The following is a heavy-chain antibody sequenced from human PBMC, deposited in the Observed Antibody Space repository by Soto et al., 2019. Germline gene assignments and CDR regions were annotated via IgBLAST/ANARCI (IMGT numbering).Heavy chain of an antibody. CDR1: GYTFTGYY. CDR3: ARGTPITYWYFDL. Sequence: QVQLVQSGAEVKKPGASVKVSCKASGYTFTGYYMHWVRQAPGQGLEWMGWINPNSGGTNYAQKFQGWVTMTRDTSISTAYMELSSLRSDDTAVFYCARGTPITYWYFDLWGRGTLLTVSS. J-gene: IGHJ2*01. D-gene: IGHD5-12*01. V-gene: IGHV1-2*04. CDR2: INPNSGGT.